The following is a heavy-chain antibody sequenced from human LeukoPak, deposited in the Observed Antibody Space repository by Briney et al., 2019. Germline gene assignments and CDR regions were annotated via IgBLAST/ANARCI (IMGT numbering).Heavy chain of an antibody. V-gene: IGHV4-59*08. CDR2: IYCSGIT. CDR1: GGAITAYY. Sequence: SETLSLTCTVSGGAITAYYWSWLRQPPGKGLEWIGNIYCSGITNYSPSLKSRVTMSVGTSKNHFYLKLSSVAAADTAVYFCARRMSPGGWFGPWGQGTLVTVSS. CDR3: ARRMSPGGWFGP. D-gene: IGHD4-23*01. J-gene: IGHJ5*02.